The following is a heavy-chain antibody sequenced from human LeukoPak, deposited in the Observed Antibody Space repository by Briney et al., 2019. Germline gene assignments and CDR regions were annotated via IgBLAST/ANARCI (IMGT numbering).Heavy chain of an antibody. D-gene: IGHD3-10*01. J-gene: IGHJ4*02. CDR2: IKQDGSEK. CDR3: TTDQLYYYGSGSYYAYYFDY. Sequence: GGSLRLSCAASGFTFSSYWMSWVRQAPGKGLEWVANIKQDGSEKYYVDSVKGRFTISRDNAKNSLYLQMNSLRAEDTAVYYCTTDQLYYYGSGSYYAYYFDYWGQGTLVTVSS. V-gene: IGHV3-7*03. CDR1: GFTFSSYW.